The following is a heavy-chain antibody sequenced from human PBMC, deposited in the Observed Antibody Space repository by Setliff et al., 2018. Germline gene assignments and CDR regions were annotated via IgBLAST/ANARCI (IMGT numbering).Heavy chain of an antibody. Sequence: SETLSLTCTVSGASITNTNYYWGLIRQPPGKGLEWIGSIFYSGRTFYNPSLKSRVTISVDTSKNQFSLTLSSVTAADTAVYYCARGRNIAARLLDSWGQGALVTVSS. V-gene: IGHV4-39*01. D-gene: IGHD6-6*01. CDR3: ARGRNIAARLLDS. CDR1: GASITNTNYY. J-gene: IGHJ4*02. CDR2: IFYSGRT.